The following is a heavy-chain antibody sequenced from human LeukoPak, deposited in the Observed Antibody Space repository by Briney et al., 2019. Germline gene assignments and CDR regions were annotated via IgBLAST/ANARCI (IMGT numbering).Heavy chain of an antibody. CDR3: ARGGAQFGEYYYYYMDV. CDR2: IYYSGNT. D-gene: IGHD3-10*01. J-gene: IGHJ6*03. Sequence: SETLSLTCTVSGGSITSNNHYWGWIRQPPGRGLEWIGSIYYSGNTYYNPSLKSRVTVSVDTSKNQFSLNLSSVTAADTAVYYCARGGAQFGEYYYYYMDVWGKGTTVTVSS. CDR1: GGSITSNNHY. V-gene: IGHV4-39*01.